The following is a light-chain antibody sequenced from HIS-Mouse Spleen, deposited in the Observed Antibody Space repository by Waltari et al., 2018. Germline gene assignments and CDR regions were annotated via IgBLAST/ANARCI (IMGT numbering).Light chain of an antibody. J-gene: IGLJ2*01. CDR1: KLGDKY. V-gene: IGLV3-1*01. CDR3: QAWDSSTAVV. CDR2: QDS. Sequence: SYELTQPPSVSVSPGQTASITCSGDKLGDKYACWYQQKPGQSPVMVSDQDSKRPSGIPERFSGPNSGNTATLTISGTQAMDEADYYCQAWDSSTAVVFGGGTKLTVL.